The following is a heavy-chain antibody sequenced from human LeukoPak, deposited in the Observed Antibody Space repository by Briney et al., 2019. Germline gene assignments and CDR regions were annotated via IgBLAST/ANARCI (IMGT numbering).Heavy chain of an antibody. J-gene: IGHJ4*02. CDR3: AREYSYDSSGPDY. V-gene: IGHV3-7*05. Sequence: GGSLRLSCAASGFTFSSYGMSWVRQAPGKGLEWVANIKQDGSEKYYVDSVKGRFTISRDNAKNSLFLQMNSLRAEDTAVYYCAREYSYDSSGPDYWGQGTLVTVSS. D-gene: IGHD3-22*01. CDR1: GFTFSSYG. CDR2: IKQDGSEK.